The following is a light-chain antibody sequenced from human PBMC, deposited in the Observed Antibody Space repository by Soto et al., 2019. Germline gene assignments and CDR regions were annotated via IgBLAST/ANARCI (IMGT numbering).Light chain of an antibody. CDR2: DVS. J-gene: IGKJ1*01. CDR1: QSVSSAY. Sequence: IVLTHSPGTLSLGPGERATLSSRASQSVSSAYLAWYQQKPGQAPRLLIYDVSSRATGIPDRFSGSGSGTDFTLTVSRMEPEDFAVYYCQQYGSSPETFGQGTKVDIK. CDR3: QQYGSSPET. V-gene: IGKV3-20*01.